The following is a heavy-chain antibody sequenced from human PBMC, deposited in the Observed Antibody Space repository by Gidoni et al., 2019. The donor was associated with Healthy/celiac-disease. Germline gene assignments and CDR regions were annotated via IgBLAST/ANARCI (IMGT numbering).Heavy chain of an antibody. D-gene: IGHD2-8*01. CDR1: GFPFSSYA. V-gene: IGHV3-23*01. Sequence: EVQLLESGGGLVQPGGSLRLSCAASGFPFSSYAMSWVRQAPGKGLEWVSAISGSGGSTYYADSVKGRFTISRDNSKNTLYLQMNSLRAEDTAVYYCAKERGYCTNGVCSNWFDPWGQGTLVTVSS. CDR3: AKERGYCTNGVCSNWFDP. J-gene: IGHJ5*02. CDR2: ISGSGGST.